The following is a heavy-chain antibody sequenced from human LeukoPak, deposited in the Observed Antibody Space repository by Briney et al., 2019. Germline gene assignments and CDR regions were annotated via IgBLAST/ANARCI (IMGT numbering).Heavy chain of an antibody. CDR3: AKDRVVVPAAFDY. J-gene: IGHJ4*02. D-gene: IGHD2-2*01. CDR2: INPSSGDT. V-gene: IGHV1-2*02. Sequence: ASVKVSCKASGYTFTDFYLHWVRQAPGQGLEWMGWINPSSGDTSYAQKFQGRVTMTRDTSISTAYMELSRLRSDDTAVYYCAKDRVVVPAAFDYWGQGTLVTVSS. CDR1: GYTFTDFY.